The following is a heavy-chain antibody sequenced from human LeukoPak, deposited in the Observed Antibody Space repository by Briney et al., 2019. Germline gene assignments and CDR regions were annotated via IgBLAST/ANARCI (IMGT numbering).Heavy chain of an antibody. D-gene: IGHD3-22*01. Sequence: GGSLRLSCAASGFTFSSYWMSWVRQAPGKGLEWVANIKQDGSEKYYVDSVKGRFTITRDNAKNSLYLQMNSLRAEDTAVYYCARDRGIYYDSSGYLDYWGQGTLVTVSS. CDR3: ARDRGIYYDSSGYLDY. CDR2: IKQDGSEK. V-gene: IGHV3-7*01. CDR1: GFTFSSYW. J-gene: IGHJ4*02.